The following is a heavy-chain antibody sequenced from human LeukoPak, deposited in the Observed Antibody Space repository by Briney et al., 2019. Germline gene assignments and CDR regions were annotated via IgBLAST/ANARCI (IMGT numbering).Heavy chain of an antibody. CDR2: INQDGSEK. CDR3: ARVVTDIGGWFEFDY. Sequence: GGSLRLSCAVSGLRFGSFWMSWVRQAPGKGLEWVANINQDGSEKYFVDSVRGRFTISRDNSKSSLHLQMNTLRAEDTAVYYCARVVTDIGGWFEFDYWGQGALVTVSS. V-gene: IGHV3-7*03. CDR1: GLRFGSFW. J-gene: IGHJ4*02. D-gene: IGHD6-19*01.